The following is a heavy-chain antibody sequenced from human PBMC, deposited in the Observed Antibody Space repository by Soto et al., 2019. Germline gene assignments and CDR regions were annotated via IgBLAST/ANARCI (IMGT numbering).Heavy chain of an antibody. Sequence: ETLSLTCTVSGGSISSYYWSWIRQPPGKGLEWIGYIYYSGSTNYNPSLKSRVTISVDTSKNQFSLKLSSVTAADTAVYYCARGLRNFDYWGQGTLVTVSS. CDR2: IYYSGST. J-gene: IGHJ4*02. V-gene: IGHV4-59*01. D-gene: IGHD4-17*01. CDR3: ARGLRNFDY. CDR1: GGSISSYY.